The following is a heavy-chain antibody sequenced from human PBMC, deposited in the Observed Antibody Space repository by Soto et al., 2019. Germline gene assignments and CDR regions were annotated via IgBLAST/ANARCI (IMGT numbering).Heavy chain of an antibody. V-gene: IGHV3-9*01. CDR1: GFTCDDYA. CDR3: AKDSQTCSGGSCYWTHFDY. D-gene: IGHD2-15*01. CDR2: IGWNSGSI. Sequence: EVQLVESGGGLVQPGRSLRLSCAASGFTCDDYAMHWVRQAPGKGLEWVSGIGWNSGSIGYADSVRGRFTISRDNAKNSLYLQMNSLRAEDTALYYCAKDSQTCSGGSCYWTHFDYWGQGTLVTVSS. J-gene: IGHJ4*02.